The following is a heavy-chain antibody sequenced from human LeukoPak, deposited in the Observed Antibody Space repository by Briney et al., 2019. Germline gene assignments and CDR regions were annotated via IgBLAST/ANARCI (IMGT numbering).Heavy chain of an antibody. V-gene: IGHV3-23*01. J-gene: IGHJ4*02. CDR1: GFTFSSYA. CDR2: ISAGGSST. CDR3: AKTSVDLDPDY. D-gene: IGHD1-1*01. Sequence: GGSLRLSCAASGFTFSSYAMSWVRQAPGKGLEWVSAISAGGSSTYYANSVKGRFTISRDNSKNTLFLQLNSLRAEDTAVYYCAKTSVDLDPDYWGQGILVTVS.